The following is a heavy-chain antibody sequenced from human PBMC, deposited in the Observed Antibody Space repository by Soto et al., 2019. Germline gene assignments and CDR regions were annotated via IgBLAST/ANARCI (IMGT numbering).Heavy chain of an antibody. J-gene: IGHJ4*02. V-gene: IGHV3-72*01. D-gene: IGHD6-19*01. CDR3: AVYRASSAY. CDR2: TRNKANSYTT. Sequence: PGGSLRLSCAASGFTFSDHYMDWVRQAPGKGLEWVGRTRNKANSYTTEYAASVKGRFTISRDDSKNSLYLQMNSLKTEDTAVYYCAVYRASSAYWGQGTLVTAPQ. CDR1: GFTFSDHY.